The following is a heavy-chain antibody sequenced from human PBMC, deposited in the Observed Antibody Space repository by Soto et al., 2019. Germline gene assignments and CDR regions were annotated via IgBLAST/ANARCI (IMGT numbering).Heavy chain of an antibody. V-gene: IGHV1-69*13. CDR3: ARGAECRGYCIKKFTWLDP. D-gene: IGHD2-8*01. CDR2: IIPIFDSP. J-gene: IGHJ5*02. Sequence: VKVSWKASGGSFSTYAFSWVRQSPGHGLEWMGGIIPIFDSPYYAQNFQGRVTIAADGSTSTVYMELSSMTPEDTAVYYCARGAECRGYCIKKFTWLDPWGQGPLVTF. CDR1: GGSFSTYA.